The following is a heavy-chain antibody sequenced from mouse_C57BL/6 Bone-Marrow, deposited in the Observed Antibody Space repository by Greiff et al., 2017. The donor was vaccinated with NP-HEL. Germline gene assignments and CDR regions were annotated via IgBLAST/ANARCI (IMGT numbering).Heavy chain of an antibody. CDR2: IHPNSGST. CDR1: GYTFTSYW. V-gene: IGHV1-64*01. CDR3: ARDYSNYVGFAY. D-gene: IGHD2-5*01. J-gene: IGHJ3*01. Sequence: QVQLQQSGAELVKPGASVKLSCKASGYTFTSYWMHWVKQRPGQGLEWIGMIHPNSGSTNYNEKFKSKATLTVDKSSSTAYMQLSSLTSEDSAVYYCARDYSNYVGFAYWGQGTLVTVSA.